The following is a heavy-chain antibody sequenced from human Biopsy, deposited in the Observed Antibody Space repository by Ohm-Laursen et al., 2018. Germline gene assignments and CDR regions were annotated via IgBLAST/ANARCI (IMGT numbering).Heavy chain of an antibody. Sequence: TLSLTCTVSGASLNLYYWSWIRQPPGKGLEWIGYINHSGSTNYNPSLKSRLTISVDTSKNQFSLKLTSVTAADTAVYYCARDLIAYCPTTSCDNFGMDVWGQGTTVTVSS. CDR1: GASLNLYY. D-gene: IGHD2-2*01. CDR2: INHSGST. CDR3: ARDLIAYCPTTSCDNFGMDV. V-gene: IGHV4-59*01. J-gene: IGHJ6*02.